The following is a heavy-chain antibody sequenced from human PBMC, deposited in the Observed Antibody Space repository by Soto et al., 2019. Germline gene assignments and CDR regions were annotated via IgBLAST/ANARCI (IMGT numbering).Heavy chain of an antibody. Sequence: SETLSLTCTVSGGSISSGGYYWSWIRQHPGKGLEWIGYIYYSGSTYYNPSLKSRVTISVDTSKNQFSLKLSSVTAAYTAVYYCARSEVVPAAMGWFDPWGQGTLVTVSS. V-gene: IGHV4-31*03. J-gene: IGHJ5*02. CDR3: ARSEVVPAAMGWFDP. D-gene: IGHD2-2*01. CDR1: GGSISSGGYY. CDR2: IYYSGST.